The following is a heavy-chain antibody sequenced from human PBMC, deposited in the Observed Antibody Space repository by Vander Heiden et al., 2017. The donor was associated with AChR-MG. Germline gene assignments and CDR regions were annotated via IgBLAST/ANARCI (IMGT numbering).Heavy chain of an antibody. J-gene: IGHJ6*02. Sequence: QVQLQQSGPGLVKPSQTLSLTCAISGDSVSSNSAGWNWIRQSPSRGLEWLGRTFYRSKWYNDYAVSVKSRMTINPDTSKNQFSLQLNSVTPEDTAVYYCAREGWNDVGYYYYGMDVWGQGTTVTVSS. CDR2: TFYRSKWYN. CDR1: GDSVSSNSAG. CDR3: AREGWNDVGYYYYGMDV. V-gene: IGHV6-1*01. D-gene: IGHD1-1*01.